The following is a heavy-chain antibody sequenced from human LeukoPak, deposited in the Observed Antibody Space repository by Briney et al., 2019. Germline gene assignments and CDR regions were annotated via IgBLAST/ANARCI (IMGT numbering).Heavy chain of an antibody. CDR3: ASLYHTGYSRGWYHRNAFDI. D-gene: IGHD6-19*01. Sequence: KPGGSLRLSCAASGFTFSSYSMNWVRQAPGKGLEWVSSISSSSYIYYADSVKGRFTISRDNAKNSLYLQMNSLRAEDTAVYYCASLYHTGYSRGWYHRNAFDIWGQGTMVTVSS. J-gene: IGHJ3*02. V-gene: IGHV3-21*01. CDR1: GFTFSSYS. CDR2: ISSSSYI.